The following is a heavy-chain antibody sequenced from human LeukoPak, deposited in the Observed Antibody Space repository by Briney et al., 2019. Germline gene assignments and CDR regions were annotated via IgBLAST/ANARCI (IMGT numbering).Heavy chain of an antibody. D-gene: IGHD3-10*01. CDR3: ARDLLFVPTMVRGANHDSPENDY. Sequence: SQTLSLTCTVSGGSISSGSYYWSWIRQPAGKGLEWIGRIYTSGSTNYNPSLKSRVTISVDTSKNQFSLKLSSVTAADTAVYYCARDLLFVPTMVRGANHDSPENDYWGQGTLVTVSS. CDR1: GGSISSGSYY. CDR2: IYTSGST. V-gene: IGHV4-61*02. J-gene: IGHJ4*02.